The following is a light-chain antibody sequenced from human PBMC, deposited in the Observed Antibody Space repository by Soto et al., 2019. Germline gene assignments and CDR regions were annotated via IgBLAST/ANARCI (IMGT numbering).Light chain of an antibody. CDR3: QQFNGFPLT. CDR1: QDISSA. CDR2: DAS. V-gene: IGKV1-13*02. Sequence: IQLTQSPSSLSASVGDRVTITCRAGQDISSALAWYQQKPGEAPKLLLYDASSLEAGVPSRFNGSGSGTDFTLTITSLRPEDFATYYCQQFNGFPLTFGGGTKVQIK. J-gene: IGKJ4*01.